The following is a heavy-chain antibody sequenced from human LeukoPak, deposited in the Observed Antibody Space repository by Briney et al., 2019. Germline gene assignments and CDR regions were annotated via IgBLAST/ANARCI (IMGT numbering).Heavy chain of an antibody. CDR3: ARSGYSSGWYEDN. V-gene: IGHV3-30-3*01. D-gene: IGHD6-19*01. CDR2: ISYDGSNK. J-gene: IGHJ4*02. CDR1: GFTFGTYA. Sequence: GGSLRLSCAASGFTFGTYAMHWVRQAPGKGLEWVAVISYDGSNKYYADSVKGRFTISRDNSKNTLYLQMNSLRAEDTGLYYCARSGYSSGWYEDNWGQGTLDTVSS.